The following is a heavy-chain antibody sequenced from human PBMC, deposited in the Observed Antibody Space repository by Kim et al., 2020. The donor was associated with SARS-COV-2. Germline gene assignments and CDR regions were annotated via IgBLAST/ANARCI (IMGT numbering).Heavy chain of an antibody. D-gene: IGHD5-18*01. J-gene: IGHJ4*02. Sequence: TNYNPPLKSRVTLSVDTSKNQFSLKLSSVTAADTAVYYCARDGYSYGIPYWGQGTLVTVSS. CDR3: ARDGYSYGIPY. V-gene: IGHV4-34*01. CDR2: T.